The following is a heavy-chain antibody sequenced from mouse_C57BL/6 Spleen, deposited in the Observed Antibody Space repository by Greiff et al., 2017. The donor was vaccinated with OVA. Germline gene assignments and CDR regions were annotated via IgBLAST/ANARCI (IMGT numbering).Heavy chain of an antibody. CDR1: GFTFSDYY. V-gene: IGHV5-16*01. J-gene: IGHJ4*01. CDR2: INYDGSST. Sequence: EVNVVESEGGLVQPGSSMKLSCTASGFTFSDYYMAWVRQVPEKGLEWVANINYDGSSTYYLDSLKSRFIISRDNAKNILYLQMSSLKSEDTATYYCARILYDYDDAYAMDYWGQGTSVTVSS. CDR3: ARILYDYDDAYAMDY. D-gene: IGHD2-4*01.